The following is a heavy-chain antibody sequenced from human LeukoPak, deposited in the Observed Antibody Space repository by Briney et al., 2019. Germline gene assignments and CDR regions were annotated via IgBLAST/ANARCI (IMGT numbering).Heavy chain of an antibody. CDR1: GFTFSDYY. CDR3: AKDSPDYGVDAFDL. D-gene: IGHD4-17*01. CDR2: ISSSGSTI. J-gene: IGHJ3*01. V-gene: IGHV3-11*01. Sequence: PGGSLRLSCAASGFTFSDYYTSWIRQAPGKGLEWVSYISSSGSTIYYAVSVKCRFTISRDNAKNSLYLQMNSLRAEDTAVYYCAKDSPDYGVDAFDLWGQGTMFTVSS.